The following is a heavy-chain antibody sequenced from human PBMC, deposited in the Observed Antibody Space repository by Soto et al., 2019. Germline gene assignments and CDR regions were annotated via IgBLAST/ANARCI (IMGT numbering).Heavy chain of an antibody. Sequence: QVRLQESGPGLVKPSETLSLTCTVSGASINTYYWAWIRQPPGKGLEWIGYIHNSGTTDYNPSLTSRVTMSVDTSKSQFSLKLSSVTAADTAVYYCARDYGAGSYGIDYWGQGTLVTVSS. V-gene: IGHV4-59*01. CDR3: ARDYGAGSYGIDY. CDR1: GASINTYY. D-gene: IGHD3-10*01. CDR2: IHNSGTT. J-gene: IGHJ4*02.